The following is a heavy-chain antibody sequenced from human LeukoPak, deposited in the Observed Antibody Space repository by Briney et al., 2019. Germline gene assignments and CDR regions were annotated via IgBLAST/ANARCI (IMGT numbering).Heavy chain of an antibody. Sequence: PGRSLRLSCAASEFXFSNYGIHWVRQAPGKGLEWVSDISGGGATTFYADSVKGRFTISRDNSKNTLYLQLSSLRAEDTAVYYCAKSTGYSTTGRDFDSWGRGTLVTVSS. D-gene: IGHD6-13*01. V-gene: IGHV3-23*01. CDR1: EFXFSNYG. J-gene: IGHJ4*02. CDR3: AKSTGYSTTGRDFDS. CDR2: ISGGGATT.